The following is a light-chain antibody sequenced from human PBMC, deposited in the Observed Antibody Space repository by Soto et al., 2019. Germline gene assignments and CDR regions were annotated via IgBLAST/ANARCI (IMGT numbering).Light chain of an antibody. CDR1: SSNIGNTY. V-gene: IGLV1-51*01. CDR2: DND. J-gene: IGLJ2*01. CDR3: GAWDTNLNAEV. Sequence: QSVLTQPPSVSAAPGQKVTISCSGSSSNIGNTYVSWYQQLPGTAPKLLICDNDQRPSGIPDRFSGSKSGTSATLAIPGLQAGDEAGYYCGAWDTNLNAEVFGGGTKLTVL.